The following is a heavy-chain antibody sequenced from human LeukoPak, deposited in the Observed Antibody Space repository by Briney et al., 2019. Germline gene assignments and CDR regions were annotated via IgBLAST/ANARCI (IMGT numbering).Heavy chain of an antibody. J-gene: IGHJ4*02. V-gene: IGHV3-48*02. D-gene: IGHD2-15*01. CDR2: ISSSSNTI. Sequence: TGGSLRLSCAASGFTFSSYSINWVRQAPGKGLEWVSYISSSSNTIYYADSVKGRFTISRDNAKNSLYLQMNSLRDEDTAVYYCARFAFLCSGGSCCSSYGGQGTLVTVSS. CDR3: ARFAFLCSGGSCCSSY. CDR1: GFTFSSYS.